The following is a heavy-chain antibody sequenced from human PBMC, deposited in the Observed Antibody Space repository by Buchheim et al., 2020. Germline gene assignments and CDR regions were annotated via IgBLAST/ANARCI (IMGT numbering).Heavy chain of an antibody. V-gene: IGHV3-30-3*01. Sequence: QVQLVESGGGVVQPGRSLRLSCAASGFTFSSYAMHWVRQAPGKGLEWVAVISYDGSNKYYADSVKGRFTISRDNSKNTLYLQMNSLRAEDTAVYYCARDYSGYYPINWFDPWGQGTL. J-gene: IGHJ5*02. D-gene: IGHD3-22*01. CDR3: ARDYSGYYPINWFDP. CDR1: GFTFSSYA. CDR2: ISYDGSNK.